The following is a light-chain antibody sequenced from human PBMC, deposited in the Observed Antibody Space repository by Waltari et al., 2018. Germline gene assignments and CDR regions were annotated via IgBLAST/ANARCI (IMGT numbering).Light chain of an antibody. V-gene: IGKV3-11*01. Sequence: EIVLTQSPATLSLSPGERATLSCRASQSVSSYLGWYQQKPGQAPRLLIYDASNRVTGIPARFSGSGSGTDFTLTISSLEPEDFAVYYCQQRSNWPPLTFGGGTKVEIK. J-gene: IGKJ4*01. CDR2: DAS. CDR3: QQRSNWPPLT. CDR1: QSVSSY.